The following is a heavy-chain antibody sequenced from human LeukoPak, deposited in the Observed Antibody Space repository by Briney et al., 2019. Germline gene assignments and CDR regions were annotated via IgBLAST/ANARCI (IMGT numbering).Heavy chain of an antibody. J-gene: IGHJ4*01. CDR1: GFTYSSYC. V-gene: IGHV3-30*18. D-gene: IGHD5/OR15-5a*01. CDR3: AKDVGSSVEYFDY. CDR2: NCYDGSNK. Sequence: PGRSLRLPQAVCGFTYSSYCMLWVPQAPGKGLEGGVVNCYDGSNKYYAASAKGRFTISRDNCKNTLDLQMSSLRAEDTAVYYCAKDVGSSVEYFDYWGHGTLVTVSS.